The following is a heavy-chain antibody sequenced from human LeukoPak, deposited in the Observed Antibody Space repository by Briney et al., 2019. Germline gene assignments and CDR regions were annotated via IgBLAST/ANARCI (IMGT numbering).Heavy chain of an antibody. CDR2: IYYSGST. V-gene: IGHV4-59*01. D-gene: IGHD3-10*01. CDR1: GGSISSYY. CDR3: ARDLSGYGSGGGFDI. Sequence: SETLSLTCTVSGGSISSYYCSWIRQPPGKGLEWIGYIYYSGSTNYNPSLKSRVTISVDTSKNQFSLKLSSVTAADTAVYYCARDLSGYGSGGGFDIWGQGTMVTVSS. J-gene: IGHJ3*02.